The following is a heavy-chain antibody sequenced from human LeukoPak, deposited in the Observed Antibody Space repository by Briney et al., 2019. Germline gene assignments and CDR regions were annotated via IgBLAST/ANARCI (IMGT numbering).Heavy chain of an antibody. J-gene: IGHJ6*02. Sequence: PSQTLSHTCAISGDSVSSNSAAWNWIRQSPSRGLEWLGRTYYRSKWYNDYAVSVKSRITINPDTSKNQFSLQLNSVTPEDTAVYYCARGSGWYPRYYYYGMDVWGQGTTVTVSS. CDR1: GDSVSSNSAA. CDR3: ARGSGWYPRYYYYGMDV. CDR2: TYYRSKWYN. D-gene: IGHD6-19*01. V-gene: IGHV6-1*01.